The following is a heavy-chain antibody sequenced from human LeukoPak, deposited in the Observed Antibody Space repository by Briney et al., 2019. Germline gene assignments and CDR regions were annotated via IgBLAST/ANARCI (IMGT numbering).Heavy chain of an antibody. Sequence: SETLSLTCTVSGGSISSSSYYWGWIRQPPGKGLEWIGSIYYSRSTYYNPSLKSQITISVDTSKNQFSLKLSSVTAADTAVYYCASFYCSGGSCYQYFSYYYMDVWGKGTTVTISS. CDR3: ASFYCSGGSCYQYFSYYYMDV. V-gene: IGHV4-39*01. CDR2: IYYSRST. CDR1: GGSISSSSYY. D-gene: IGHD2-15*01. J-gene: IGHJ6*03.